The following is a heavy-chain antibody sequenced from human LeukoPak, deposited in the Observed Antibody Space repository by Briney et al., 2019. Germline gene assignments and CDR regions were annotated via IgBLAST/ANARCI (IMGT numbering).Heavy chain of an antibody. CDR3: ARGPLSREFDY. J-gene: IGHJ4*02. Sequence: ASVKVSCKASGYTFTAYYIHWVRQAPGQGLEWMGWFNPNSGGTNYAQEFQGRVTMTRDTSISTAYMELRSLRSDDTAVYYCARGPLSREFDYWGQGTLVTVSS. D-gene: IGHD6-13*01. CDR2: FNPNSGGT. CDR1: GYTFTAYY. V-gene: IGHV1-2*02.